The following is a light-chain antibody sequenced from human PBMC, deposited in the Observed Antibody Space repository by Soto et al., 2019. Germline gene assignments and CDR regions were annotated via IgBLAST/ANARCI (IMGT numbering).Light chain of an antibody. J-gene: IGKJ1*01. CDR1: QSISTW. CDR3: QHYNTDSWT. Sequence: DIQMTQSPSTLSAFVGDRVTITCRASQSISTWLAWYQQKPGKAPKLLIYKASNLQSGVPSRFSGSGSGTEFTLTISSLQPDDFATYYCQHYNTDSWTFGQGTKVDIK. V-gene: IGKV1-5*03. CDR2: KAS.